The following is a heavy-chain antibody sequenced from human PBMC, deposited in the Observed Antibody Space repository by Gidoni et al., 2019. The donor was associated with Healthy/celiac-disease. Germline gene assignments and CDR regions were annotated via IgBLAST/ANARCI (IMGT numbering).Heavy chain of an antibody. CDR3: ARFNGDRNYYYYYGMDV. Sequence: QVQLVQSGAEVKKPGASVKVSCKASGYTFTSYGISWVRQAPGQGLEWMGWISAYNGNTNYAQKLQGRVTMTTDTSTSTAYMELRSLRSDDTAVYYCARFNGDRNYYYYYGMDVWGQGTTVTVSS. V-gene: IGHV1-18*01. D-gene: IGHD4-17*01. CDR1: GYTFTSYG. J-gene: IGHJ6*02. CDR2: ISAYNGNT.